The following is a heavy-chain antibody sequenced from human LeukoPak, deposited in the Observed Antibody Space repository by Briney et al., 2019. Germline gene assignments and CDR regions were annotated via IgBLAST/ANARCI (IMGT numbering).Heavy chain of an antibody. CDR2: ISYDGSNK. J-gene: IGHJ4*02. D-gene: IGHD3-22*01. Sequence: PGRSLRLSCAASGFTFSSYAMHWVCQAPGKGLGWVAVISYDGSNKYYADSVKGRFTISRDNSKNTLYLQMNSLRAEDTAVYYCARDRPHYYDSSGYAWGSDYWGQGTLVTVSS. V-gene: IGHV3-30*01. CDR1: GFTFSSYA. CDR3: ARDRPHYYDSSGYAWGSDY.